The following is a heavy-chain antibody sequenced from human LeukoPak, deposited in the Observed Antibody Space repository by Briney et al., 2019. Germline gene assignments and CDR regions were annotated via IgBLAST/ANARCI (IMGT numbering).Heavy chain of an antibody. CDR1: GGSISSYY. CDR3: ARELKGAAAGHNWFDP. V-gene: IGHV4-59*01. Sequence: PSETLSLTCTVSGGSISSYYWSWIRQPPGKGLEWIGYIYYSGSTNYNPSLKSRVTISVDTSKNQFSLKPSSVTAADTAVYYCARELKGAAAGHNWFDPWGQGTLVTVSS. J-gene: IGHJ5*02. D-gene: IGHD6-13*01. CDR2: IYYSGST.